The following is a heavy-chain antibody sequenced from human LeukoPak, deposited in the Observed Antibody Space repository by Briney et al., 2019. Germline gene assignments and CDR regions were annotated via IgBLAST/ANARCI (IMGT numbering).Heavy chain of an antibody. Sequence: PGGSLRLSCAASGFTFSSYSMNWVRQAPGKGLEWVSSTSSSSSYIYYADSVRGRFTISRDNAKNSLYLQMNSLRAEDTAVYYCARARRTTVNWFDPWGQGTLVTVSS. D-gene: IGHD4-17*01. CDR3: ARARRTTVNWFDP. V-gene: IGHV3-21*01. CDR1: GFTFSSYS. J-gene: IGHJ5*02. CDR2: TSSSSSYI.